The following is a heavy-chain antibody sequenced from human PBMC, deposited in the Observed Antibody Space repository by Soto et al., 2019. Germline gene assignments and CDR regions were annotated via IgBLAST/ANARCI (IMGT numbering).Heavy chain of an antibody. V-gene: IGHV4-39*01. D-gene: IGHD6-13*01. CDR3: ARPIPGHSSSWYGGNWFDP. CDR2: IYYSGST. Sequence: SETLSLTCTVSGGSISSSSYYWGWIRQPPGKGLEWIGSIYYSGSTYYNPSLKSRVTKSVDTSKNQFSLKLSSVTAADTAVYYCARPIPGHSSSWYGGNWFDPWGQGTLVTVSS. CDR1: GGSISSSSYY. J-gene: IGHJ5*02.